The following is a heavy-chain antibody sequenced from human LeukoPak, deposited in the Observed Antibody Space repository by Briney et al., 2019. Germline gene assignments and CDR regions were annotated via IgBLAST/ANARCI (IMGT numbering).Heavy chain of an antibody. CDR2: FDPEDGET. J-gene: IGHJ6*03. CDR3: ARDRHGSGSYHYYYYMDV. Sequence: ASVKVSCKVSGYTLTELSMHWVRQAPGKGLEWMGGFDPEDGETIYAQKFQGRVTMTEDTSTDTAYMELSSLRSEDTAVYYCARDRHGSGSYHYYYYMDVWGKGTTVTISS. D-gene: IGHD3-10*01. V-gene: IGHV1-24*01. CDR1: GYTLTELS.